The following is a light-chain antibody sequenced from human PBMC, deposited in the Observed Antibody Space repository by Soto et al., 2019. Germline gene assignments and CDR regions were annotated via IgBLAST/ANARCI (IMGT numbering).Light chain of an antibody. J-gene: IGKJ5*01. CDR3: QQRSKWPPEVT. Sequence: DMPPPPAPSSPAASVGDKPTPTCRAIRNVSIYLNWYQHKPGKGPTLLIHATSNLQIGVPSRFSGSGSGTEFTLTISSLEPEDFAVYYCQQRSKWPPEVTFGQGTRLEI. V-gene: IGKV1-39*01. CDR2: ATS. CDR1: RNVSIY.